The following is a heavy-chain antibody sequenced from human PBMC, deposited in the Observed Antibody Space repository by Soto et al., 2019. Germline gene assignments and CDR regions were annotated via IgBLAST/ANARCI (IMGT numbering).Heavy chain of an antibody. J-gene: IGHJ6*04. CDR3: ARGWFGPDV. CDR1: GFTLSGRS. Sequence: EVQLVESGGGLVQPGGSLRLSCAASGFTLSGRSMHWVRQAPGKGLVWVSGIDNAGTDSTYADSVKGRFTSSRDNAKTMLYLQMNSLRVEDTDVYYCARGWFGPDVWGKGTTVTVSS. CDR2: IDNAGTDS. V-gene: IGHV3-74*01. D-gene: IGHD3-10*01.